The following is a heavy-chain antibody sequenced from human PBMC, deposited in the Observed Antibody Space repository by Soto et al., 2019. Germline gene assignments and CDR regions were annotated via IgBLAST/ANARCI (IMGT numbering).Heavy chain of an antibody. CDR1: GYTFTSYG. Sequence: ASVKVSCKASGYTFTSYGISWVRQAPGQGLEWMGWISAYNGNTNYAQKLQGRVTMTTDTSTSTAYMELRSLRSDDTAVYYCARDISIRVAGTLCSWGQGTLVTVSS. J-gene: IGHJ5*02. CDR3: ARDISIRVAGTLCS. V-gene: IGHV1-18*04. CDR2: ISAYNGNT. D-gene: IGHD6-19*01.